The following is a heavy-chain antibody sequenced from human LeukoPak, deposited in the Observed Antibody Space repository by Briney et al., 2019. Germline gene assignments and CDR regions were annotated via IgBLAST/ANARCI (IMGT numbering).Heavy chain of an antibody. Sequence: GGSLRLSCAASGFTFSSYSMNWVRQAPGKGLEWVSSISSSSSYIYYADSVKGRFTISRDNAKNSLYLQMNSLRAEDTAVYYYARAKILEWLLGNWFDPWGQGTLVTVSS. J-gene: IGHJ5*02. D-gene: IGHD3-3*01. V-gene: IGHV3-21*01. CDR2: ISSSSSYI. CDR1: GFTFSSYS. CDR3: ARAKILEWLLGNWFDP.